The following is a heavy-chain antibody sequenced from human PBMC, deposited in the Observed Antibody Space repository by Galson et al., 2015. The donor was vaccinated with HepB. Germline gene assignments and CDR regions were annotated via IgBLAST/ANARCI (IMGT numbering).Heavy chain of an antibody. CDR2: ISGNNGHT. Sequence: SCKASGYSFTDFGISWVRQAPGQGLEWMGWISGNNGHTKYAQQLQGRVTMTADTSTTTAYMELRSLRSDDTAVYYCTRDVADTAMIFFDFWGQGTLVSVSS. V-gene: IGHV1-18*01. D-gene: IGHD5-18*01. CDR1: GYSFTDFG. J-gene: IGHJ4*02. CDR3: TRDVADTAMIFFDF.